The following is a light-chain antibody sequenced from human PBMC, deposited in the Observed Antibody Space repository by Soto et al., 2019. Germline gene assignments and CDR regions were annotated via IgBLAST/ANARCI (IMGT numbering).Light chain of an antibody. CDR2: AAS. CDR3: QETYSAPPCT. V-gene: IGKV1-39*01. CDR1: QSIGTY. Sequence: DIQMTQSPSSLSASVGDRVTITCRASQSIGTYFTWYQQIPGKAPKLLIFAASSLQSGAPSRFSGGGSGTDFTLAISALQPEDSATYYCQETYSAPPCTFGQGTKVEI. J-gene: IGKJ2*02.